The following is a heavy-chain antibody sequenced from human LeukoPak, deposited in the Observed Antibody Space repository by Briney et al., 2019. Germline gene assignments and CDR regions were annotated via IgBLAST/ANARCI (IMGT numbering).Heavy chain of an antibody. CDR2: ISWNSGSI. Sequence: GRPLRLSCAASGFTFDDYAMHWVRQAPGKGLEWVSGISWNSGSIGYADSVKGRFTISRDNAKNSLYLQMNSLRAEDTAVYYCARQLEDAFDIWGQGTMVTVSS. V-gene: IGHV3-9*01. D-gene: IGHD6-6*01. J-gene: IGHJ3*02. CDR3: ARQLEDAFDI. CDR1: GFTFDDYA.